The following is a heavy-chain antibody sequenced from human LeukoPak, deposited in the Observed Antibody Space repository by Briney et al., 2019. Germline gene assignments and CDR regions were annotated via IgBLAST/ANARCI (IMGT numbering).Heavy chain of an antibody. CDR1: GGSFSGYY. D-gene: IGHD2-2*01. CDR2: INHSGST. CDR3: ARGLYCSSTSCPFDY. V-gene: IGHV4-34*01. Sequence: SETLSLTCAVYGGSFSGYYWSWIRQPPGKGLEWIGEINHSGSTNYNPSLKSRVTISVDTPKNQFSLKLSSVTAADTAVYYCARGLYCSSTSCPFDYWGQGTLVTVSS. J-gene: IGHJ4*02.